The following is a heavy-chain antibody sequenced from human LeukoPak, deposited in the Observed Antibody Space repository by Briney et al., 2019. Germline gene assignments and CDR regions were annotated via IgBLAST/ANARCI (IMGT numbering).Heavy chain of an antibody. Sequence: SETLSLTCTVSGGSISSYYWSWIRQPPGKGLEWIGYIYYSGSTNYNPSLKSRVTISVDTSKNQFSLKLSSVTAADTAVYYRARDKRESYYYGSGNAFDIWGQGTMVTVSS. J-gene: IGHJ3*02. CDR2: IYYSGST. CDR1: GGSISSYY. CDR3: ARDKRESYYYGSGNAFDI. V-gene: IGHV4-59*01. D-gene: IGHD3-10*01.